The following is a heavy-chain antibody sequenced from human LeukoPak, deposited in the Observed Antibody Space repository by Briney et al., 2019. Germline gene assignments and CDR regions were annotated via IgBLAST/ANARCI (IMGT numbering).Heavy chain of an antibody. Sequence: SETLSLTCTVSGGSISSSSYYWGWIRQPPGKGLEWIGSIYYSGSTYYNPSLKSRVTISVDTSKNQFSLKLSSVTAADTAVYYCARDLLRYFDWLSRPGWFDPWGQGTLVTVSS. J-gene: IGHJ5*02. CDR3: ARDLLRYFDWLSRPGWFDP. D-gene: IGHD3-9*01. CDR2: IYYSGST. V-gene: IGHV4-39*02. CDR1: GGSISSSSYY.